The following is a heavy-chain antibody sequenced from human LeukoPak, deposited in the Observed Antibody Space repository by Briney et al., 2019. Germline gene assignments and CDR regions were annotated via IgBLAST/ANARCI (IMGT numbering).Heavy chain of an antibody. D-gene: IGHD6-19*01. CDR2: ISYDGSNK. V-gene: IGHV3-30*18. Sequence: PGGSLRLSCEASGFTFSSYGKHWVRQAPGKGLEWVAVISYDGSNKYYADSVKGRFTISRDISKNTLYLQMNSLRAEDTAVYYCAKEEGIAAVAGTLGYWGQGTLVTVSS. CDR1: GFTFSSYG. CDR3: AKEEGIAAVAGTLGY. J-gene: IGHJ4*02.